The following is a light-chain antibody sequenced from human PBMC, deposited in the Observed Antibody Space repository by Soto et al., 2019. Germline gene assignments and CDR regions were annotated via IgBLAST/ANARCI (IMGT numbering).Light chain of an antibody. CDR3: QSYDSSLSAHVV. CDR1: SSNIGAGYD. Sequence: QSVLTQPPSVSGAPGQRVTISCTGSSSNIGAGYDVHWYQQLPGTAPKVLIYGNSNRPSGVPDRFSGSKSGPSASLAITGLQAEDESDQYCQSYDSSLSAHVVFGGGTKLTL. CDR2: GNS. V-gene: IGLV1-40*01. J-gene: IGLJ2*01.